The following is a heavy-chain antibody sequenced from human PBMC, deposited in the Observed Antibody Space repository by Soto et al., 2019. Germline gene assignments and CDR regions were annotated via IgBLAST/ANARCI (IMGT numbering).Heavy chain of an antibody. Sequence: EVQLVESGGGLIQPGGSLRLSCAVSGFAVSDNYMSWVRQAPGKGLEWVSVIYRGLATHYADSVKGRFTISRDDSKNTVYLQTNSLRAEDTAVYYCARDRSDSSRADSFDIWGQGTVVTVSS. CDR1: GFAVSDNY. V-gene: IGHV3-53*01. J-gene: IGHJ3*02. D-gene: IGHD6-25*01. CDR3: ARDRSDSSRADSFDI. CDR2: IYRGLAT.